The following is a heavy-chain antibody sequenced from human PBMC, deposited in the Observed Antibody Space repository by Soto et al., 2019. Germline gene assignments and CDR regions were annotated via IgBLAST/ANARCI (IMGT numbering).Heavy chain of an antibody. D-gene: IGHD3-3*01. CDR2: ISAYNGNT. V-gene: IGHV1-18*04. CDR1: GYTFTSYG. J-gene: IGHJ6*02. Sequence: QVQLVQSGAAVKKPGASVKVSCKASGYTFTSYGISWVRQAPGQGLEWMGWISAYNGNTNYAQKLQGRVTMTTDTSTSTAYMELRSLRSDDTAVYYCARVLRFLEWLGGYYGMDVWGQGTTVTVSS. CDR3: ARVLRFLEWLGGYYGMDV.